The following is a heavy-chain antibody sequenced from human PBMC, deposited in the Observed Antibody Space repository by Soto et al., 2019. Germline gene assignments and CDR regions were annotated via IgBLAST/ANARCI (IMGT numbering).Heavy chain of an antibody. D-gene: IGHD6-13*01. V-gene: IGHV1-69*12. J-gene: IGHJ6*02. CDR3: ASSRKDYYYYGMDV. CDR1: GGTLSSYA. CDR2: IITIFGTP. Sequence: QVQLVQSVAEMKKPGSSVKVSCKASGGTLSSYAISWLRQAPGQGLVWMGGIITIFGTPNYSQKFQGRVTITADESTSTAYMELSSLRSEDTAVYYCASSRKDYYYYGMDVWGQGTTVTVSS.